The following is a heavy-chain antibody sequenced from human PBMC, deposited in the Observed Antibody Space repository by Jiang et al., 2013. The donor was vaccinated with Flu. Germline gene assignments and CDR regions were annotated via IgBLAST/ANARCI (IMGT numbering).Heavy chain of an antibody. CDR3: ARDPLTNGYFDL. V-gene: IGHV1-69*06. Sequence: TFSSYAISWVRQALDKGLSGSGGIIPIFGTANYAQKFQGRVTITADKSTSTAYMELSSLRSEDTAVYYCARDPLTNGYFDLWGRGTLVTVSS. CDR1: TFSSYA. CDR2: IIPIFGTA. J-gene: IGHJ2*01.